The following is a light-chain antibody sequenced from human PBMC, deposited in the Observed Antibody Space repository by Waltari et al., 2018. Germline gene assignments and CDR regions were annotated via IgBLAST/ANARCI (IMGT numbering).Light chain of an antibody. CDR1: ISDVGGYNY. V-gene: IGLV2-14*01. CDR3: SSYTSSSVV. Sequence: QSALTQPASVSGSPGQSITISCTATISDVGGYNYVSWYQQHPGKAPKLMIYDVSNRPSGVSNRFSGSKSGSTASLTISGLQAEDEADYYCSSYTSSSVVFGGGTKLTVL. CDR2: DVS. J-gene: IGLJ2*01.